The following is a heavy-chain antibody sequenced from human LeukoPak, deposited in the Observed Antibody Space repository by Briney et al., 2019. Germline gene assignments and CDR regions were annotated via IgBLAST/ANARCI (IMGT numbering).Heavy chain of an antibody. V-gene: IGHV1-69*13. Sequence: GASVKVSCKASGGTFSSYAISWVRQAPGQGLEWMGGIIPIFGTANYAQKFQGRVTITADESTSTAYMELSSLRSEDTAVYYCARGPHSSGYYYDFDYWGQGTLVTVSS. CDR1: GGTFSSYA. D-gene: IGHD3-22*01. J-gene: IGHJ4*02. CDR2: IIPIFGTA. CDR3: ARGPHSSGYYYDFDY.